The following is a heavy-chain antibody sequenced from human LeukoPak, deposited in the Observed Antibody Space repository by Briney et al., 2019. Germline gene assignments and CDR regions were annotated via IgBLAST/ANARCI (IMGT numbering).Heavy chain of an antibody. CDR3: ATYRQVLLPFES. Sequence: GGSLRLSCAASGFTFSSYWMHWVRQAPGKGLVWISRINSDGSSTTYADSVKGRFTISRDNVKNTLYLQMNSLRAEDTAIYYCATYRQVLLPFESWGQGTLVTVSS. D-gene: IGHD2-8*02. V-gene: IGHV3-74*01. CDR1: GFTFSSYW. CDR2: INSDGSST. J-gene: IGHJ4*02.